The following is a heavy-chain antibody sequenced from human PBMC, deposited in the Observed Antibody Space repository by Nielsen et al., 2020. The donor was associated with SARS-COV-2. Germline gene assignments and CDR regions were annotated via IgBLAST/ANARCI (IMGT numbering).Heavy chain of an antibody. D-gene: IGHD3-10*01. V-gene: IGHV3-30-3*01. CDR2: ISYDGSNK. J-gene: IGHJ4*02. CDR3: ARGSGGYFDY. CDR1: GFTFSSYA. Sequence: GGSLRLSCAASGFTFSSYAMHWVRQAPGKGLEWVAVISYDGSNKYYADSVKGRFTISRDNSKNTLYLQMNSLRAEDTAVYYCARGSGGYFDYWGQGTLVTVSS.